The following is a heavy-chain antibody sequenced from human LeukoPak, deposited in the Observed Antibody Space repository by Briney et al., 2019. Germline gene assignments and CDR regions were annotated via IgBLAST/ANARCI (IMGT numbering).Heavy chain of an antibody. V-gene: IGHV1-2*06. D-gene: IGHD4/OR15-4a*01. CDR1: GYTFTGYY. J-gene: IGHJ6*03. CDR2: INPNSGGT. CDR3: ARGPVLGYYYYYYMDV. Sequence: ASVKVSCKASGYTFTGYYMHWVRRAPGQGLEWMGRINPNSGGTNYAQKFQGRVTMTRDTSISTAYMELSRLRSDDTAVYYCARGPVLGYYYYYYMDVWGKGTRVTVSS.